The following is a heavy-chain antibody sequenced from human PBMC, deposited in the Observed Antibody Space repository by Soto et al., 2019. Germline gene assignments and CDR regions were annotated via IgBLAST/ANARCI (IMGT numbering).Heavy chain of an antibody. CDR2: IYPGDSEI. CDR1: TYIFAFYW. J-gene: IGHJ4*02. D-gene: IGHD4-17*01. CDR3: ARELTTVTTDGSAGY. V-gene: IGHV5-51*01. Sequence: GESLKISCKGSTYIFAFYWIGWVRQVPGKGLEWMAIIYPGDSEIRYSPSFEGQVTISADKSITTAYLQMNSLRAEDTAVYYCARELTTVTTDGSAGYWGQGTLVTVSS.